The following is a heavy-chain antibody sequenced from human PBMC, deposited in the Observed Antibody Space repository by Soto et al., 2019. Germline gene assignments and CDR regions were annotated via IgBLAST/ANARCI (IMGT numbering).Heavy chain of an antibody. Sequence: GASVKVSCKASGGTFSSYTISWVRQAPGQGLEWMGRIIPILGIANYAQKFQGRVTITADKSTSTAYMELSSLRSEDTAVYYCARTIAVAGQIVWGQFDYWGQGTLVTVSS. J-gene: IGHJ4*02. CDR2: IIPILGIA. V-gene: IGHV1-69*02. D-gene: IGHD6-19*01. CDR1: GGTFSSYT. CDR3: ARTIAVAGQIVWGQFDY.